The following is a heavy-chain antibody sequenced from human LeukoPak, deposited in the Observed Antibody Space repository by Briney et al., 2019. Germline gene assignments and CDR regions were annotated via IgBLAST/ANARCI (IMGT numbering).Heavy chain of an antibody. J-gene: IGHJ6*02. CDR3: ARGGRIVVVVAATRSYYGMDI. CDR1: GGSFSGYY. V-gene: IGHV4-34*01. CDR2: INHSAST. D-gene: IGHD2-15*01. Sequence: PSETLSLTCAVYGGSFSGYYWSWIRQPPGKGLEWIGEINHSASTNYNPSLKSRVTISVDTSKNQFSLKLSSVTAADTAVYYCARGGRIVVVVAATRSYYGMDIWGQGTTVTVSS.